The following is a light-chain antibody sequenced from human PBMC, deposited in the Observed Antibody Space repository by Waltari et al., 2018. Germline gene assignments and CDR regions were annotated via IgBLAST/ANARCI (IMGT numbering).Light chain of an antibody. V-gene: IGKV3-11*01. J-gene: IGKJ2*01. CDR1: QSVSSG. CDR3: QHRSYWPPMYT. CDR2: DTS. Sequence: EIVLTQSPATLSLSPGDRVTLSCRTSQSVSSGLAWYQQKPGQAPRRVISDTSKRASGTPARFSGSGSGTDFTLTISSLEPEDFVVYYCQHRSYWPPMYTFGQGTKLQI.